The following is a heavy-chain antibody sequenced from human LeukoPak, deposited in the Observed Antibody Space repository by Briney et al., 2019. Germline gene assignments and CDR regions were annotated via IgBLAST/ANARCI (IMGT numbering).Heavy chain of an antibody. Sequence: GGSLRLSCAASGFTFSSYSMNWVRQAPGKGLEWVSSISSSSGYIYYADSVKGRFTISRDDAKNSLYLQMNSLRAEDTAVYYCARIVEMATGFDYWGQGTLVTVSS. CDR3: ARIVEMATGFDY. V-gene: IGHV3-21*01. D-gene: IGHD5-24*01. CDR2: ISSSSGYI. CDR1: GFTFSSYS. J-gene: IGHJ4*02.